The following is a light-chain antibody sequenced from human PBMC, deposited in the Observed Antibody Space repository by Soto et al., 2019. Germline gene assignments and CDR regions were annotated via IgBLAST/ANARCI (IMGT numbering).Light chain of an antibody. J-gene: IGKJ1*01. CDR1: QSIDTH. Sequence: DLRMTQSPSSLSASVGDRVTIPCRVIQSIDTHLNWYLHHPGKAPIALIYEASNPQSGVPSRFSGSGSGTDFTLTISGLQPDDSATYYCHQTYSPPDTFGQGTKVDIK. CDR2: EAS. V-gene: IGKV1-39*01. CDR3: HQTYSPPDT.